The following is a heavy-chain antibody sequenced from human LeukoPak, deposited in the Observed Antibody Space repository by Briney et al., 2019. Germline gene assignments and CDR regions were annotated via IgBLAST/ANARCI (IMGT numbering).Heavy chain of an antibody. D-gene: IGHD3-3*01. Sequence: GASVKVSFKASGYTFTGYYMHWVRQAPGQGLEWMGIINPSGGSTSYAQKFQGRVTMTRDTSTSTVYMELSSLRSEDTAVYYCARDPSPTYYDFWSGLMDYWGQGTLVTVSS. J-gene: IGHJ4*02. CDR3: ARDPSPTYYDFWSGLMDY. V-gene: IGHV1-46*01. CDR2: INPSGGST. CDR1: GYTFTGYY.